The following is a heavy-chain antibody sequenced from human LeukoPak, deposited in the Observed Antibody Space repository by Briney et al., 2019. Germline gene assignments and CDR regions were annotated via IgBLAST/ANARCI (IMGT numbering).Heavy chain of an antibody. J-gene: IGHJ4*02. CDR2: INPSGGST. CDR3: ARLQYSNGYVDY. Sequence: ASVKVSCKASGYTFISYYMHWVRQAPGQGLEWMGIINPSGGSTSYAQKFQGRVTMTRDTSTSTVYMELSSLRSEDTAVYYCARLQYSNGYVDYWGQGTLVTVSS. CDR1: GYTFISYY. D-gene: IGHD5-18*01. V-gene: IGHV1-46*01.